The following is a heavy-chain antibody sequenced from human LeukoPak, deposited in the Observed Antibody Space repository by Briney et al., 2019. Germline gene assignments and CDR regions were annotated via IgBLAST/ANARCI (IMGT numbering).Heavy chain of an antibody. D-gene: IGHD3-10*01. J-gene: IGHJ5*02. CDR3: SRDLLMYYSGSGEST. CDR1: RYTFTGYY. Sequence: ASVKVSCKASRYTFTGYYIHWVRQAPGQGPEWMGWINPHSGATNYAQKFQGRVTMTGDTSISTAFMELSSLRSDDTAMYYCSRDLLMYYSGSGESTWGQGTQVTVSS. CDR2: INPHSGAT. V-gene: IGHV1-2*02.